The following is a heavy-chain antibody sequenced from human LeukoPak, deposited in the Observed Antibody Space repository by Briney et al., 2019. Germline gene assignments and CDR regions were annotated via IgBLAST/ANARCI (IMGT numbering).Heavy chain of an antibody. V-gene: IGHV3-23*01. CDR3: AKDAYGSGRGDY. CDR1: GFTFSSYG. Sequence: GGSLRLSCAASGFTFSSYGMSWVRQAPGKGLEWVSAISGNGGSTYYADSVKGRFTISRDNSKNTLYLQMNSLRAEDTVVYYCAKDAYGSGRGDYWGQGTLVTVSS. D-gene: IGHD3-10*01. J-gene: IGHJ4*02. CDR2: ISGNGGST.